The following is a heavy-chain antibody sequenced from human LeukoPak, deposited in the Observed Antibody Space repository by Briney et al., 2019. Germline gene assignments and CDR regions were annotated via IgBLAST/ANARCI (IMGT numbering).Heavy chain of an antibody. Sequence: GGSLRLSCAASGFTFSSYAMNWVRQAPGKGLEWVSSISSSSSYIYYADSVKGRFTISRDNAKNSLYLQMNSLRAEDTAVYYCARSDYYDSSGYFNYYYYYYMDVWGKGTTVTISS. CDR2: ISSSSSYI. CDR3: ARSDYYDSSGYFNYYYYYYMDV. J-gene: IGHJ6*03. D-gene: IGHD3-22*01. V-gene: IGHV3-21*01. CDR1: GFTFSSYA.